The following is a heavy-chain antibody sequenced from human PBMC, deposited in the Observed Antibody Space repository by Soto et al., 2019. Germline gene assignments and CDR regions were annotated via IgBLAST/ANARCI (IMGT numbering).Heavy chain of an antibody. J-gene: IGHJ4*02. V-gene: IGHV1-2*04. CDR3: ATWVDYGDFEGFDF. D-gene: IGHD4-17*01. CDR2: VDPNGGGS. Sequence: VSVKVSCKTSGYSFTDYKLHWVRQATGQGLEWMGWVDPNGGGSNSAQKFQGSVTMTWDTSITTAYLDLTRLTTNDTATYFCATWVDYGDFEGFDFWGQGTLVTVSS. CDR1: GYSFTDYK.